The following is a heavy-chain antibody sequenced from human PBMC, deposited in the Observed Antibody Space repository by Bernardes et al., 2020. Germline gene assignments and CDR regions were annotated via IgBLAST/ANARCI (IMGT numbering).Heavy chain of an antibody. V-gene: IGHV4-39*01. J-gene: IGHJ4*02. Sequence: SEPLSLTCTVSGGSISSSSYYWGWLRQPPGKGLEWIGSIYYSGSTDYNPSLKSRVTISVDTSKNQFSLKLSSVTAADTAVYYCARHSTSGSYYSRWGYWGKGTLVTVSS. CDR2: IYYSGST. CDR3: ARHSTSGSYYSRWGY. D-gene: IGHD1-26*01. CDR1: GGSISSSSYY.